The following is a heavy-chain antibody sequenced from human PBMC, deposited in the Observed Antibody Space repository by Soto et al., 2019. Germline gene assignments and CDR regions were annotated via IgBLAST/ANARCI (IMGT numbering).Heavy chain of an antibody. CDR1: GYTFCNYG. D-gene: IGHD5-12*01. CDR3: ARDLVPGYTGFSDY. V-gene: IGHV1-18*01. J-gene: IGHJ4*02. CDR2: ISAYNGNT. Sequence: ASVKVSCKTSGYTFCNYGMDWVRQAPGQGLEWMGWISAYNGNTNFAQKLQGRVSLTTDTSSTTAYMELRSLTSDDTAVYYCARDLVPGYTGFSDYWGQGTLATVSS.